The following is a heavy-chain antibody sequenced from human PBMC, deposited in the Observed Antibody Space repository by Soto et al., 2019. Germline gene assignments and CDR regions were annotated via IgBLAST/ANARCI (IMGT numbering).Heavy chain of an antibody. D-gene: IGHD2-2*01. CDR3: ARSKVPAAVLGAFDV. CDR1: GYTFTTYG. Sequence: QAQLVQSGGEMKKAGASVQVSCKASGYTFTTYGITWVRQAPGQGLDWMGWINPLKGDTKSAANFQDRVTMTTDTATRTAYLALRCLRSDDTAVYYCARSKVPAAVLGAFDVWGQGTLVTFSS. J-gene: IGHJ3*01. CDR2: INPLKGDT. V-gene: IGHV1-18*01.